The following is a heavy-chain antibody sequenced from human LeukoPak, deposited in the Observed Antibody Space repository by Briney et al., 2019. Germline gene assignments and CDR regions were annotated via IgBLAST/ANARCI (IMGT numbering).Heavy chain of an antibody. Sequence: TLSLTCTVSGGSISSGSYYWSWIRQPAGKGLEWIGRIYTSGSTNYNPSLKSRVTISVDTSKNRFSLKLSSVTAADTAVYYCARDADSSSWYRIYWGQGTLVTVSS. CDR2: IYTSGST. J-gene: IGHJ4*02. CDR3: ARDADSSSWYRIY. CDR1: GGSISSGSYY. D-gene: IGHD6-13*01. V-gene: IGHV4-61*02.